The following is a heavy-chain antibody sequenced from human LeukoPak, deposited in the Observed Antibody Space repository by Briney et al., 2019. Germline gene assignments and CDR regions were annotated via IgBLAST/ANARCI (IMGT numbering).Heavy chain of an antibody. Sequence: PSQTLSLTCTVSGGSISSGDYYWSWIRQPPGKGLEWIGYIYYSGSTYYNPSLKSRVTISVDTSKNQFSLKLSSVTAADTAVSYCARDRNYGDYNQYYYGMDVWGQGTTVTVSS. V-gene: IGHV4-30-4*01. CDR2: IYYSGST. CDR3: ARDRNYGDYNQYYYGMDV. J-gene: IGHJ6*02. CDR1: GGSISSGDYY. D-gene: IGHD4-17*01.